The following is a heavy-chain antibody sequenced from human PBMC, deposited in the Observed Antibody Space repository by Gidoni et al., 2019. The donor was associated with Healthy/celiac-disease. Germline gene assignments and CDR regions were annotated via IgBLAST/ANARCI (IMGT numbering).Heavy chain of an antibody. Sequence: QVQLVPSGAEVKKPGASAKVSCKVSRYTLTELSMHWVRQAPGKGLEWMGGFDPEDGETIYAQKFQGRVTMTEDTSTDTAYMELSSLRSEDTAVYYCATSSRAARPGYYYYGMDVWGQGTTVTVS. CDR2: FDPEDGET. V-gene: IGHV1-24*01. CDR1: RYTLTELS. J-gene: IGHJ6*02. CDR3: ATSSRAARPGYYYYGMDV. D-gene: IGHD6-6*01.